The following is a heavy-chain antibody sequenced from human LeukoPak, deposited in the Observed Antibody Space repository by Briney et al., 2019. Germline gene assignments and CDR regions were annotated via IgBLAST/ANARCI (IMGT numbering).Heavy chain of an antibody. D-gene: IGHD6-19*01. Sequence: GGSLRLSCAASGFTFSSYAMNWVRQAPGKGLEWVSSISESGGTTDYADSVKGRFTISRDNAKNSLYLQMNSLRAEDMALYYCAKDKGDSSGWSSYFDYWGQGTLVTVSS. V-gene: IGHV3-23*01. CDR1: GFTFSSYA. CDR3: AKDKGDSSGWSSYFDY. CDR2: ISESGGTT. J-gene: IGHJ4*02.